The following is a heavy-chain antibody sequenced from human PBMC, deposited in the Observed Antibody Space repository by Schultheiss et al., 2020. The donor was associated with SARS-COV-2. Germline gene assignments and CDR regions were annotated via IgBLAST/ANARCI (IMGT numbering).Heavy chain of an antibody. CDR3: ARGPFIRYSSSWYSVPMAFDI. CDR2: INHSGST. Sequence: SETLSLTCAVYGGSFSGYYWSWIRQPPGKGLEWIGEINHSGSTNYNPSLKSRVTISVDTSKNQFSLKLSSVTAADTAVYYCARGPFIRYSSSWYSVPMAFDIWGQGTMVT. J-gene: IGHJ3*02. D-gene: IGHD6-13*01. CDR1: GGSFSGYY. V-gene: IGHV4-34*01.